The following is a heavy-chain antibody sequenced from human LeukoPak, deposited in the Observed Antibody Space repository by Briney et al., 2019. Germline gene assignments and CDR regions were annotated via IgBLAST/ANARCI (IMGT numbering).Heavy chain of an antibody. CDR1: GYTLTELS. Sequence: GASVNVSCKVSGYTLTELSMHWVRQAPGKGLEWMGGSDPEDGETIYGQRFQGRVTMTEDTSTDTAYMELSSLRSEDTAVYYCATVALADFDYWGQGTLVTVSS. CDR3: ATVALADFDY. CDR2: SDPEDGET. V-gene: IGHV1-24*01. D-gene: IGHD6-19*01. J-gene: IGHJ4*02.